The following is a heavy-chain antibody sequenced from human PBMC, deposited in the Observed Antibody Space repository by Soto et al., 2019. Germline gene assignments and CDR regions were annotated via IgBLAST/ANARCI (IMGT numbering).Heavy chain of an antibody. CDR2: INHSGST. CDR3: ARSEATGLDY. Sequence: SETLSLTCAVYGGSFSGYYWSWIRQPPGKGLEWIGEINHSGSTNYNPSLKSRVTISVDTSKNQFSLKLSSVTAADTAVYYCARSEATGLDYWGQGTLVTVSS. CDR1: GGSFSGYY. V-gene: IGHV4-34*01. J-gene: IGHJ4*02. D-gene: IGHD1-26*01.